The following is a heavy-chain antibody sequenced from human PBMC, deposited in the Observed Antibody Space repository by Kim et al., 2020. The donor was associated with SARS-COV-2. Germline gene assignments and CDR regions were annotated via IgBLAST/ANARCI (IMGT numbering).Heavy chain of an antibody. V-gene: IGHV3-7*01. Sequence: GGSLRLSCAASGFTFSSYWMSWVRQAPGKGLEWVANIKQDGSEKYYVDSVKGRFTISRDNAKNSLYLQMNSLRAEDTAVYYCARVTGTYCSSTSCSRSFDYWGQGTLVTVSS. CDR1: GFTFSSYW. J-gene: IGHJ4*02. CDR2: IKQDGSEK. D-gene: IGHD2-2*01. CDR3: ARVTGTYCSSTSCSRSFDY.